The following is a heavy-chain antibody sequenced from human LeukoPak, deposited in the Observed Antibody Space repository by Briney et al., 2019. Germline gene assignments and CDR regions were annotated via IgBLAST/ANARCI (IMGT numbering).Heavy chain of an antibody. V-gene: IGHV4-59*08. J-gene: IGHJ4*02. CDR1: GASITNCY. Sequence: SDTLSLTCTVSGASITNCYWSWIRQPPGKGLEWIGYIDKSGSTNYNPSLKSRVTISVDTSTNQFSLRLSSVTAADTAVYYCAADKNNRSWYYYWGQGILVTVSS. CDR2: IDKSGST. CDR3: AADKNNRSWYYY. D-gene: IGHD6-13*01.